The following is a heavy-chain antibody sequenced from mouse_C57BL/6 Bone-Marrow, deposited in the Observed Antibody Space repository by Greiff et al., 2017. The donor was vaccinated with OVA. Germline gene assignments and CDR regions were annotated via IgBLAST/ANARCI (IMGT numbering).Heavy chain of an antibody. V-gene: IGHV1-50*01. CDR1: GYTFTSYW. Sequence: VQLQQPGAELVKPGASVKLSCKASGYTFTSYWMPWVKQRPGQGLEWIGEIDPSDSYTNYNQKFKGKATLPVDTSSSTAYMHLISLTSEYSAVYYCSRASMDYWGQGTSVTVSS. CDR2: IDPSDSYT. CDR3: SRASMDY. J-gene: IGHJ4*01.